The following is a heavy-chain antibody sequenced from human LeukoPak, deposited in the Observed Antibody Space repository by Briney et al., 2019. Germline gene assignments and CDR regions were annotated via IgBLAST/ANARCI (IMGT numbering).Heavy chain of an antibody. V-gene: IGHV3-30-3*01. D-gene: IGHD2-2*01. CDR2: ISYDGSNK. CDR1: GFTFSSYA. CDR3: AKGTLDIVVVPAAPKVYYFDY. J-gene: IGHJ4*02. Sequence: SGGSLRLSCAASGFTFSSYAMHWVRQAPGKGLEWVAVISYDGSNKYYADSVKGRFTISRDNSKNTLYLQMNSLRAEDTAVYYCAKGTLDIVVVPAAPKVYYFDYWGQGTLVTVSS.